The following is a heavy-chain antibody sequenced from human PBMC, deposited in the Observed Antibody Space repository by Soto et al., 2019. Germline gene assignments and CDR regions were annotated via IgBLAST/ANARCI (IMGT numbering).Heavy chain of an antibody. V-gene: IGHV3-23*01. CDR3: AKDGTRKYYYDSSGYPSPFAY. CDR2: ISGSGGST. Sequence: GGSLRLSCAASGFTFSSYAMSWVRQAPGKGLEWVSAISGSGGSTYYADSVKGRFTISRDNSKNTLYLQMNSLRAEDTAVYYCAKDGTRKYYYDSSGYPSPFAYWGQGTLVTVSS. J-gene: IGHJ4*02. D-gene: IGHD3-22*01. CDR1: GFTFSSYA.